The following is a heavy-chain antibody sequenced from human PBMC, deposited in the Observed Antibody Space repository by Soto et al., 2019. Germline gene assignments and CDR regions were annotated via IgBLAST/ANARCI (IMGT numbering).Heavy chain of an antibody. J-gene: IGHJ4*02. Sequence: PGGSLRLSCAASGFTFSDYYMSWIRQAPGKGLEWVSYISSSSSYTNYADSVKGRFTISRDNAKNSLYLQMNSLRAEDTAVYYCAREVYSSRDFDYWGQGTLVTVSS. V-gene: IGHV3-11*05. CDR2: ISSSSSYT. D-gene: IGHD6-13*01. CDR1: GFTFSDYY. CDR3: AREVYSSRDFDY.